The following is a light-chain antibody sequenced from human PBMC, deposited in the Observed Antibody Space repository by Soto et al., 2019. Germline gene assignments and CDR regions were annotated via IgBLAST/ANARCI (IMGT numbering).Light chain of an antibody. CDR1: QGIGIP. V-gene: IGKV1-6*01. CDR3: LQDINYPWT. J-gene: IGKJ1*01. CDR2: GAS. Sequence: AIQMTQSPSSLSSSVGDRVTISCRASQGIGIPLGWYKQKPGKPPKVLIHGASNLHSGVPPRFSGTGSGTEFTLAISSLQPEDSETYYCLQDINYPWTFGQGTKVDIK.